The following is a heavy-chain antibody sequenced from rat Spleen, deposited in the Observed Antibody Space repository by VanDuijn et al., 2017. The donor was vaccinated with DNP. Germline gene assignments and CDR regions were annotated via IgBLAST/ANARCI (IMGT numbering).Heavy chain of an antibody. CDR3: VREGTVMTVGFLDF. D-gene: IGHD1-8*01. CDR1: GFSLSDYS. J-gene: IGHJ2*01. Sequence: QVQLKESGPGLVQPSQTLSLTCTVSGFSLSDYSVHWIRQSPGKGLEWMGRIRANGITDYNSALKSRKSISRDISQSQVFLKMNSLQTEDSARYFCVREGTVMTVGFLDFWGQGVMVTVSS. CDR2: IRANGIT. V-gene: IGHV2-19*01.